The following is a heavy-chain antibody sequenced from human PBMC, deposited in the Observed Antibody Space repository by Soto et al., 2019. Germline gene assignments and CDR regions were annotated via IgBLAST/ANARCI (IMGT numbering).Heavy chain of an antibody. D-gene: IGHD3-10*01. CDR1: GFTFGDYA. V-gene: IGHV3-9*01. Sequence: PGGSLRLSCAASGFTFGDYAMHRVRQVPGKGLEWVSGFKWNSGDVGYADSVKGRFTISRDNARNSLYLQMNSLRPGDTAVYYCAKDRSSGSPYYGMDFWGQGTMVTVSS. J-gene: IGHJ6*02. CDR3: AKDRSSGSPYYGMDF. CDR2: FKWNSGDV.